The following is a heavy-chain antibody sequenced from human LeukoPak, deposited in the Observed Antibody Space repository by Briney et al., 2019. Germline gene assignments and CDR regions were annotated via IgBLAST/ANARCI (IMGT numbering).Heavy chain of an antibody. CDR3: ARFRSSGWTYYYYYYGMDV. Sequence: GGSLRLSCAASGFTVSSNYMSWVRQAPGKGLEWVSVIYSGGSTYYADSVKGRFTISRDNSKNTLYLQKNSLRAEDTAVYYCARFRSSGWTYYYYYYGMDVWGKGTTVTVSS. CDR2: IYSGGST. J-gene: IGHJ6*04. CDR1: GFTVSSNY. V-gene: IGHV3-53*01. D-gene: IGHD6-19*01.